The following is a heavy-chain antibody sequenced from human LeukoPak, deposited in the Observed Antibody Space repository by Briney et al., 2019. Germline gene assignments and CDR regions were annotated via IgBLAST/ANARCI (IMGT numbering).Heavy chain of an antibody. D-gene: IGHD3-10*01. V-gene: IGHV4-59*01. CDR3: ARDYYGSGSYYP. CDR1: GGSISSYY. CDR2: IHYSGST. Sequence: PSETLSLTCTVSGGSISSYYWSWIRQPPGKGLEWIGYIHYSGSTNYNPSLKSRVTISVDTSKNQFSLKLSSVTAADTAVYYCARDYYGSGSYYPWGQGTLVTVSS. J-gene: IGHJ5*02.